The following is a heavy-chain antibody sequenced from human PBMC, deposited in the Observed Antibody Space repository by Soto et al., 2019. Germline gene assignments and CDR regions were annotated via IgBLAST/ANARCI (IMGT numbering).Heavy chain of an antibody. CDR1: GGTFSSYA. CDR3: ATSGYDWGYYYYYGMDV. D-gene: IGHD5-12*01. J-gene: IGHJ6*02. Sequence: QVQLVQSGAEVKKPGSSVKVSCKASGGTFSSYAISWVRQAPGQGLEWMGGIIPIFGTANYAQKSQGRVTITADESTSTAYMELSSLRSEDTAVYYCATSGYDWGYYYYYGMDVWGQGTTVTVSS. V-gene: IGHV1-69*01. CDR2: IIPIFGTA.